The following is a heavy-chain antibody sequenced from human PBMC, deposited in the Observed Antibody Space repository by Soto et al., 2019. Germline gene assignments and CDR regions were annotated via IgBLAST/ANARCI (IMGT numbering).Heavy chain of an antibody. CDR2: ISYDGNNK. CDR1: GFTFSTYA. V-gene: IGHV3-30-3*01. Sequence: QVQLVESGGGVVQPGRSLRLSCAASGFTFSTYAMHWVRQAPGKGLEWVALISYDGNNKYYGDSVKGRFTISRDNSENTLYLQRNSLRAEDTAVYYCATYYYDSSGYYYFDYWGRGTLVTVYS. D-gene: IGHD3-22*01. CDR3: ATYYYDSSGYYYFDY. J-gene: IGHJ4*02.